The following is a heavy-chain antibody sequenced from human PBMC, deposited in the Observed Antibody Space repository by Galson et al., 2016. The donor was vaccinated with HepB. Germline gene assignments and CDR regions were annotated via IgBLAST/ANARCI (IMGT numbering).Heavy chain of an antibody. CDR1: GASISTYY. CDR3: ARNSGFVDCDGHCLSEGYWFDP. Sequence: SETLSLTCTISGASISTYYWSWIRQPPGKGLEWIGNIFYGGRTNYSPSLEGRVNISVFRSMYEVSLHLSSVTAADPAIYYCARNSGFVDCDGHCLSEGYWFDPWGHRTLVTVSS. J-gene: IGHJ5*02. CDR2: IFYGGRT. V-gene: IGHV4-59*08. D-gene: IGHD2-21*02.